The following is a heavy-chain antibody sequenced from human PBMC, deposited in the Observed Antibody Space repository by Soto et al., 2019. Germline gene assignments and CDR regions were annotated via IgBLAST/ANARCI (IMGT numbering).Heavy chain of an antibody. D-gene: IGHD5-12*01. CDR2: IYYSGST. CDR3: ARRGSGRGYSGYGNFDY. V-gene: IGHV4-39*01. J-gene: IGHJ4*02. CDR1: GGSISSSSYY. Sequence: SETLSLTCTVSGGSISSSSYYWGWIRQPPGKGLEWIGSIYYSGSTYYNPSLKSRVTISVDTSKNQFSLKLSSVTAADTAVYYCARRGSGRGYSGYGNFDYWGQGTLVTVSS.